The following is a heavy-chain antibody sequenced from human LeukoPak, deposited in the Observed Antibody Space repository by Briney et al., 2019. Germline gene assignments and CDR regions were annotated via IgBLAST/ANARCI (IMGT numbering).Heavy chain of an antibody. D-gene: IGHD4-11*01. CDR1: GVSISSAAYY. CDR2: IFYTGST. Sequence: PSETQSLTCTVSGVSISSAAYYWGWVSQPPGKGLEWIGSIFYTGSTYYNPSLNSRVTMSIATSKNQFSLKLTSVTAADTAVYYCARRTTVTWIYFDYWGQGTLVTVSS. V-gene: IGHV4-39*01. CDR3: ARRTTVTWIYFDY. J-gene: IGHJ4*02.